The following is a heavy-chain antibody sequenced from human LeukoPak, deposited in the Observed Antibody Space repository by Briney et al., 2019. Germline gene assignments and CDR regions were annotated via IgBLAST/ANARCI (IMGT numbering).Heavy chain of an antibody. V-gene: IGHV3-23*01. CDR2: ISGSGGST. CDR3: AKDVSHSSSWYYFDY. CDR1: GFTFSSYA. D-gene: IGHD6-13*01. Sequence: PGGSLRLSCAASGFTFSSYAMSWVRQAPGKGLEWVSAISGSGGSTYYADSVKGRFTIFRDNSKNTLYLQMNSLRAEDTAVYYCAKDVSHSSSWYYFDYWGQGTLVTVSS. J-gene: IGHJ4*02.